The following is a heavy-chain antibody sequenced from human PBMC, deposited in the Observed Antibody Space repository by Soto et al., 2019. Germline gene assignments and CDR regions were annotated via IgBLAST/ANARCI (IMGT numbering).Heavy chain of an antibody. CDR3: AKDEDLSGSYFGIFDY. J-gene: IGHJ4*02. CDR1: GFTFDDYA. V-gene: IGHV3-9*01. D-gene: IGHD3-10*01. Sequence: GGSLRLSCAASGFTFDDYAMHWVRQAPGKGLEWVSGISWNSGSIGYADSVKGRFTISRDNAKNSLYLQMNSLRAEDTALYYCAKDEDLSGSYFGIFDYWGQGTLVTVSS. CDR2: ISWNSGSI.